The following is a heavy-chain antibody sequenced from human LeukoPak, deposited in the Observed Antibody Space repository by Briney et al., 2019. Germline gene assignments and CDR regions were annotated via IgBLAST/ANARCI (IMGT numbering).Heavy chain of an antibody. Sequence: GGSLRLSCAASGFTFSSYGMHWVRQAPGKGLEWVAVISYDGSNKYYADSVKGRFTISRDNSKNTLYLQMNSLRAEDTAVYYYAKENQYYDILTGLDYWGQGTLVTVSS. D-gene: IGHD3-9*01. CDR1: GFTFSSYG. J-gene: IGHJ4*02. CDR2: ISYDGSNK. V-gene: IGHV3-30*18. CDR3: AKENQYYDILTGLDY.